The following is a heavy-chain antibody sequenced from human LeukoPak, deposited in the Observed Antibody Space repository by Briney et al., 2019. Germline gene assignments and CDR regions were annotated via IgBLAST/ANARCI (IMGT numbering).Heavy chain of an antibody. D-gene: IGHD3-3*01. CDR2: ISYDGSNK. Sequence: GRSLRLSCAATGFTFSSYGMHWVRQAPGKGLEWVAVISYDGSNKYYADSVKGRFTISRDNSKNTLYLQMNSLRAEDTAVYYCAKEATYYEAFDIWGQGTMVTVSS. V-gene: IGHV3-30*18. CDR1: GFTFSSYG. CDR3: AKEATYYEAFDI. J-gene: IGHJ3*02.